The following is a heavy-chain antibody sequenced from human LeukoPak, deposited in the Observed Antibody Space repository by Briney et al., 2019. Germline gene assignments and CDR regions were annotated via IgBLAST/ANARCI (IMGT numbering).Heavy chain of an antibody. J-gene: IGHJ4*02. CDR1: GFTFSSYW. V-gene: IGHV3-7*01. CDR3: ARDLIALDYYDSRGVFDY. CDR2: IKQDGSEK. Sequence: GGSLRLSCAASGFTFSSYWMSWVRQAPGKGLEWVANIKQDGSEKYYVDSVKGSFTISRDNAKNSLYLQMNSLRAEDTAVYYCARDLIALDYYDSRGVFDYWGQGTLVTVSS. D-gene: IGHD3-22*01.